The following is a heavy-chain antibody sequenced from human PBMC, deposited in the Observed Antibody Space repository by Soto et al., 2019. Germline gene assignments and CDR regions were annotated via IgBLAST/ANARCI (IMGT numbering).Heavy chain of an antibody. D-gene: IGHD2-15*01. CDR3: ARLAPCSCGLCYPRPLDY. J-gene: IGHJ4*02. V-gene: IGHV1-18*01. Sequence: QVQLLQSGAEVKKPGASVKVSCKPSGYTFVTFGIGWVRQAPAQGLEWMGWITPNNGNTNYAQRLQGRVTMTTDTSTSTAYMEVRSLRSDGTAVYYCARLAPCSCGLCYPRPLDYWGQGTLVTVSS. CDR1: GYTFVTFG. CDR2: ITPNNGNT.